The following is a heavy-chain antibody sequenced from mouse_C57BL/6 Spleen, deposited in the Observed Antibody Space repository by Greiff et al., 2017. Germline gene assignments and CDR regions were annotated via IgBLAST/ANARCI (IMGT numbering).Heavy chain of an antibody. CDR1: GFSLTSYG. V-gene: IGHV2-2*01. J-gene: IGHJ1*03. CDR3: ARSDGYWYFDV. CDR2: IWSGGST. Sequence: QVQLKESGPGLVQPSQSLSITCTVSGFSLTSYGVHWVRQSPGKGLEWLGVIWSGGSTDYNAAFISRLSISKDNSKSQVFFKMNSLQADDTAIYYWARSDGYWYFDVWGTGTPVTVSS. D-gene: IGHD2-3*01.